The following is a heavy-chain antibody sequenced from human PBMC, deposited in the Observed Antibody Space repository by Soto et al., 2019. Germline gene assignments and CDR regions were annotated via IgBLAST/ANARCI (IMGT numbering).Heavy chain of an antibody. V-gene: IGHV3-23*01. Sequence: EVQLLESGGGLVQPGGSLRLSCAASGFTFSSYAMSWVRQAPGKGLEWVSAISGSGGSTYYADSVKGRFTISRDNSKNTLDLQMSSLRAEDTAVYYCAKIEDSSGYLEYYFDYWGQGTLVTVSS. CDR2: ISGSGGST. CDR3: AKIEDSSGYLEYYFDY. J-gene: IGHJ4*02. CDR1: GFTFSSYA. D-gene: IGHD3-22*01.